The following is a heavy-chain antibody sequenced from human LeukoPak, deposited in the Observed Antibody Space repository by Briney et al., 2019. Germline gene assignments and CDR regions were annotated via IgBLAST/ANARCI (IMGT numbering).Heavy chain of an antibody. CDR3: ARDRAGDGGHFDY. CDR1: GFTVSNNY. CDR2: IYSGGRT. J-gene: IGHJ4*02. Sequence: PGGSLRLSCAASGFTVSNNYMNWVRQAPGKGLEWVSLIYSGGRTYYADSVKGRFTIFRDDSKNTLYLQMNSLRDDDTAVYYCARDRAGDGGHFDYWGQGTLVTVSS. D-gene: IGHD4-17*01. V-gene: IGHV3-66*01.